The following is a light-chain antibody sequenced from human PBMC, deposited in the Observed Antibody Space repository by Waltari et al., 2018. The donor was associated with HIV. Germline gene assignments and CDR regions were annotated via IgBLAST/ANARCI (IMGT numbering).Light chain of an antibody. CDR1: QSVSSSY. J-gene: IGKJ1*01. Sequence: EIALTQSPGTLPLSPGERGTLSCRASQSVSSSYLAWYQQKPGQAPRLLIYAASTRSTGIPDRFSGSGSGTDFNLTISRLEPVDFAVYYCQQYGSSLWTFGQGTKVEVK. CDR3: QQYGSSLWT. CDR2: AAS. V-gene: IGKV3-20*01.